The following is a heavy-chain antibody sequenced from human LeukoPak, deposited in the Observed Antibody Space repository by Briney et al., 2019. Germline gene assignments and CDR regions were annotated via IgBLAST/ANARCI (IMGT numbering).Heavy chain of an antibody. Sequence: ASVKVSCKVSGYTLNELSMHWVRQAPGKGLERMGGFDPADGETVSAHRFQGRLTLTEDTSTNTGYMELTSLRSEDTAVYYCAADGGGLSSVVTPRSSPFDYWGQGTLVTVSS. CDR1: GYTLNELS. J-gene: IGHJ4*02. CDR3: AADGGGLSSVVTPRSSPFDY. D-gene: IGHD4-23*01. CDR2: FDPADGET. V-gene: IGHV1-24*01.